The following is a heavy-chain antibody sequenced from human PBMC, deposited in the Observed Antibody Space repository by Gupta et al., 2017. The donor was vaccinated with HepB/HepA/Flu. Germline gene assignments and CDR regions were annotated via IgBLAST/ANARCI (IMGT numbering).Heavy chain of an antibody. CDR1: GYTFTSYD. CDR2: MNPNSGNT. V-gene: IGHV1-8*03. D-gene: IGHD6-13*01. CDR3: ARGGIAAAGKGWFDP. Sequence: QVQLVQSGAEVKKPGASVKVSCKASGYTFTSYDINGVRKATGQGLEWMGWMNPNSGNTGYAQKFQGRVTITRNTSISTAYMELSSLRSEDTAVYYCARGGIAAAGKGWFDPWGQGTLVTVSS. J-gene: IGHJ5*02.